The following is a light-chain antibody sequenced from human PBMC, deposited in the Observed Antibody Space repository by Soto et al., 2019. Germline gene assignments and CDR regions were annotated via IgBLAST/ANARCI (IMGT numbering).Light chain of an antibody. J-gene: IGKJ5*01. CDR2: GAS. CDR1: QDIRTW. CDR3: QHATTFPIT. Sequence: QMTQSPSSVSAYVGDRVTITCRASQDIRTWLAWYQQKPGKAPKILIYGASTLQSGVPSRFSGSGSGTYFTLPISSLQPEDAATYYCQHATTFPITFGQGTRLEIK. V-gene: IGKV1-12*01.